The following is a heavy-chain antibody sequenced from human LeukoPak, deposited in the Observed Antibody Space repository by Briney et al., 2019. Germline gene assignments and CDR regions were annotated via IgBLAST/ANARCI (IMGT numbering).Heavy chain of an antibody. CDR3: AKDWCTTSCYLLDY. CDR2: IHKDATT. D-gene: IGHD2-2*01. CDR1: GFAFDDYA. V-gene: IGHV3-43*02. Sequence: GGSLRLSCAASGFAFDDYAMHWVRQAPGKVPEWVSLIHKDATTYYADSVRGRFTISRDNSKNSLYLQMNSLRTEDTALYYCAKDWCTTSCYLLDYWGQGTLVTVSS. J-gene: IGHJ4*02.